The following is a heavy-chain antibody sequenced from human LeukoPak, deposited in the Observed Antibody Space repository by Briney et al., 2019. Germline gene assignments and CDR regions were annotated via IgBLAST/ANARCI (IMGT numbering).Heavy chain of an antibody. CDR2: INHSGST. CDR3: ARVGGQWLVRGYYYMDV. J-gene: IGHJ6*03. Sequence: SETLSLTCAVYGGSFSGYYWSWIRQPPGKGLEWIGEINHSGSTNYNPSLKSRVTISVDTSKNQFSLKLSSVTAADTAVYYCARVGGQWLVRGYYYMDVWGKGTTVTVSS. CDR1: GGSFSGYY. D-gene: IGHD6-19*01. V-gene: IGHV4-34*01.